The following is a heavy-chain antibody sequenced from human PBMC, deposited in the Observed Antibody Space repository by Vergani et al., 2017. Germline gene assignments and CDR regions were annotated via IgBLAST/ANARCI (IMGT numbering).Heavy chain of an antibody. CDR1: GGSISSSSYY. CDR3: ARGLGNWFDP. CDR2: IYYSGST. D-gene: IGHD7-27*01. J-gene: IGHJ5*02. V-gene: IGHV4-30-4*01. Sequence: QLQLQESGPGLVKPSETLSLTCTVSGGSISSSSYYWSWIRQPPGKGLEWIGYIYYSGSTYYNPSLKSRVTISVDTSKNQFSLKLSSVTAADTAVYYGARGLGNWFDPGGQGTLVTVSS.